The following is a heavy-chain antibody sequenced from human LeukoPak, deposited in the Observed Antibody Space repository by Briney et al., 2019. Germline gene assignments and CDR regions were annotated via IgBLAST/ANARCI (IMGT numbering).Heavy chain of an antibody. J-gene: IGHJ6*02. CDR2: ISGSGGST. V-gene: IGHV3-23*01. CDR3: AKARYQRYYYGMDV. CDR1: GFTFSSYA. D-gene: IGHD3-9*01. Sequence: GGSLTLSCAASGFTFSSYAMSWVRQAPGKGLEWVSAISGSGGSTYYADSVKGRFTISRDNSKNTLYLQMSSLRAEDTAVYYCAKARYQRYYYGMDVWGQGTTVTVSS.